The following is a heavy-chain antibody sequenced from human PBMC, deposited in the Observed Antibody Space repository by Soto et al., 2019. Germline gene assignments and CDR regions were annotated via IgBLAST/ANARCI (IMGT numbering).Heavy chain of an antibody. CDR2: IYSGGST. D-gene: IGHD3-10*01. J-gene: IGHJ6*02. CDR3: ARSRVTMVRGVILPGVRGMDV. CDR1: GFTVSSNY. Sequence: PGGSLRLSCAASGFTVSSNYMSWVRQAPGKGLEWVSVIYSGGSTYYADSVKGRFTISRDNSKNTLYLQMNSLRAEDTAVYYCARSRVTMVRGVILPGVRGMDVWGQGTKVTVSS. V-gene: IGHV3-53*01.